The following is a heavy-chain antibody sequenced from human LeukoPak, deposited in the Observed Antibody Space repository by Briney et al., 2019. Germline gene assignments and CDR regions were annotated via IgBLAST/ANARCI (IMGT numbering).Heavy chain of an antibody. D-gene: IGHD5-18*01. CDR1: GYSFTTYW. J-gene: IGHJ3*02. CDR2: IYPGDSDT. V-gene: IGHV5-51*01. CDR3: VRDLDTSIDAFDI. Sequence: GESLKISCKGSGYSFTTYWIAWVRRMPGKGLEWMGIIYPGDSDTRYSPSFQGQVSISADKSISTAYLQWSSLKASDTAMYYCVRDLDTSIDAFDIWGQGTMVAISS.